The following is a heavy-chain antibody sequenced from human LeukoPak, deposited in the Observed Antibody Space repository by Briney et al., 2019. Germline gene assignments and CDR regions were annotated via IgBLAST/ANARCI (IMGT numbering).Heavy chain of an antibody. CDR3: AADQFGYYYGSGNYP. Sequence: ASVTVSLKASGFTFTSSAVQWVRQARAQRLEWIGLIVVGSGNTNYAQKFQERVTITRDMSTSTAYMELSSLRSDDTAVYYCAADQFGYYYGSGNYPWGEGTLVTAPS. D-gene: IGHD3-10*01. CDR1: GFTFTSSA. CDR2: IVVGSGNT. V-gene: IGHV1-58*01. J-gene: IGHJ5*02.